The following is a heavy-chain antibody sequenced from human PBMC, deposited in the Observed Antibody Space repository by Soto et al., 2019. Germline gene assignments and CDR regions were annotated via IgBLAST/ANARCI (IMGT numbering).Heavy chain of an antibody. CDR3: ARDPPLPAAMVD. CDR1: GRAMSSSNW. CDR2: IYHSGST. Sequence: SETLSLTCADSGRAMSSSNWWSWVRQPPGKGLELIGEIYHSGSTNYNPSLKSRVTISVDKSKNQFSLQLSSVTAADTALYYCARDPPLPAAMVDWGQGTLVTVSS. V-gene: IGHV4-4*02. J-gene: IGHJ4*02. D-gene: IGHD2-2*01.